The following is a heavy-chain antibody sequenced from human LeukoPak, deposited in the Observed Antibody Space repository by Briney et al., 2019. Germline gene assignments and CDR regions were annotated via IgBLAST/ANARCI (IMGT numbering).Heavy chain of an antibody. J-gene: IGHJ4*02. D-gene: IGHD6-13*01. Sequence: PGGSLRLSCAASGFTFSAYWMHWVRQAPGKGLVWVSRINIDGFSIAYADSVKGRFTISRDNAKNTLYLHMNSLRAEDAAVYYWGWTIAAAGDWGQGTLVTVSS. CDR3: GWTIAAAGD. CDR1: GFTFSAYW. V-gene: IGHV3-74*01. CDR2: INIDGFSI.